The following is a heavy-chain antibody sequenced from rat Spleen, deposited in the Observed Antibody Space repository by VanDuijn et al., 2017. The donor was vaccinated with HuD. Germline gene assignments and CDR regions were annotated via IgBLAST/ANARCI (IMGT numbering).Heavy chain of an antibody. CDR3: TRDRTLGFDY. CDR2: ISPSGGST. V-gene: IGHV5-27*01. CDR1: GFTFSNYD. J-gene: IGHJ2*01. Sequence: EVQLVESGGGLVQPGRSLKLSCAASGFTFSNYDMAWVRQAPTKGLEWVASISPSGGSTYYRDSVKGRFTVSRDNAKSTLYLQMNSLRSEDTATYYCTRDRTLGFDYWGQGVMVTVSS. D-gene: IGHD3-4*01.